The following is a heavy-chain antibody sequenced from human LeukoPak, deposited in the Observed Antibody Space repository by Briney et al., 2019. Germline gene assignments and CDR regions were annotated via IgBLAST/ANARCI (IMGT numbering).Heavy chain of an antibody. CDR3: ANRHVIAVPGQYYYDY. CDR1: GFTLSNYA. D-gene: IGHD6-19*01. CDR2: ISRSGDNT. J-gene: IGHJ4*02. Sequence: PGGSLRLSCAASGFTLSNYAMSWVRQAPGKGLEWVSAISRSGDNTYYADSVKGRFTISRDNFKNTLYLQMNSLRAEDTAVYYCANRHVIAVPGQYYYDYWGQGTLVTVSS. V-gene: IGHV3-23*01.